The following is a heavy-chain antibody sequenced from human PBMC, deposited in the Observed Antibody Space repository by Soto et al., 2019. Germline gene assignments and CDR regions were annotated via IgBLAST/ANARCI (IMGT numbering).Heavy chain of an antibody. CDR3: AKGSGPLRLRKTFYYYYGMDV. CDR2: ISGSGGST. V-gene: IGHV3-23*01. D-gene: IGHD4-17*01. CDR1: GFTFSSYA. Sequence: GGSLRLSCAASGFTFSSYAMSWVRQAPGKGLEWVSAISGSGGSTYYADSVKGRFTISRDNSKNTLYLQMNSLRVEDTAVYYCAKGSGPLRLRKTFYYYYGMDVWGQGTTVTVSS. J-gene: IGHJ6*02.